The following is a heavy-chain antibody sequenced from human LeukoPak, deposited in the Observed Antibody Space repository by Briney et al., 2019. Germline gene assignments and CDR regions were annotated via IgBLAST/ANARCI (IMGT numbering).Heavy chain of an antibody. CDR2: ISSSGSSGTSI. J-gene: IGHJ2*01. CDR1: GFTFSDYY. Sequence: GGSLRLSCAASGFTFSDYYMSWIRQAPGKGLEWVSYISSSGSSGTSIYYADSVKGRFTISRDNSKNTLSLEINSLRAEDTAVYYCARAGQPRYSSSSFDWYLDLWGRGTLVTVSS. V-gene: IGHV3-11*01. D-gene: IGHD6-6*01. CDR3: ARAGQPRYSSSSFDWYLDL.